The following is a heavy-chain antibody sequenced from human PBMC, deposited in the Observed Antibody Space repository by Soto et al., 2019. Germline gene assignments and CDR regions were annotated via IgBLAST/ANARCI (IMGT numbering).Heavy chain of an antibody. CDR2: MSYDGNNK. CDR3: AMDGLTTVTHYFDF. V-gene: IGHV3-30*03. D-gene: IGHD4-17*01. CDR1: GFNFSSYG. J-gene: IGHJ4*02. Sequence: QVQLVESGGGVVQPGRSLRLSCAASGFNFSSYGMHWVRQAPGKGLAGVAVMSYDGNNKYYADSVKGRFTIFRDNSKDSMYLQMNSMRAEDTAVYYCAMDGLTTVTHYFDFWGLGTSVTVSS.